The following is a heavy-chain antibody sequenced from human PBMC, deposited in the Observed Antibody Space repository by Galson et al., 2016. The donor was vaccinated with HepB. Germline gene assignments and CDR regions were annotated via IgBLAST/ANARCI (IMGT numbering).Heavy chain of an antibody. V-gene: IGHV3-23*01. Sequence: SLRLSCAASGFTFNTYAMTWVRQAPGKGLEWVSSISSSDGRTWYADSVRGRFTISTDNSKTALYVQMNSLRVDDSAIYYCAKSQFALPDSSWFNAFDLWGQGTMVTVSS. D-gene: IGHD6-13*01. CDR2: ISSSDGRT. CDR3: AKSQFALPDSSWFNAFDL. CDR1: GFTFNTYA. J-gene: IGHJ3*01.